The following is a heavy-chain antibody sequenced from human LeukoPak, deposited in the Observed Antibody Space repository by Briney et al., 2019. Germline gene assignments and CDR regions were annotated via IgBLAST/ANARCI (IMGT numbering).Heavy chain of an antibody. CDR1: GFTFSSYW. Sequence: GGSLRLSCAASGFTFSSYWMSWVRQAPGKGLEWVSSISSSSSYIYYADSVKGRFTISRDNAKNSLYLQMNSLRAEDTAVYYCARDAYYGSGSYDYWGQGTLVTVSS. V-gene: IGHV3-21*01. J-gene: IGHJ4*02. D-gene: IGHD3-10*01. CDR2: ISSSSSYI. CDR3: ARDAYYGSGSYDY.